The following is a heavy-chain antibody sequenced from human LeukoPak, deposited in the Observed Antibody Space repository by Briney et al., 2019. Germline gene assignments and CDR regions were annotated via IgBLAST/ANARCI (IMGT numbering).Heavy chain of an antibody. J-gene: IGHJ4*02. Sequence: GASVKVSCKASGYTFTDYYMHWVRQAPGQGLEWMGWINPNTGDTSFAQKFQGRVTLTRDTSISTAYMELSRLKSDDTAVYYCARLFNYYDNSGYYQYYFDYWGQGTLVTVSS. D-gene: IGHD3-22*01. V-gene: IGHV1-2*02. CDR2: INPNTGDT. CDR1: GYTFTDYY. CDR3: ARLFNYYDNSGYYQYYFDY.